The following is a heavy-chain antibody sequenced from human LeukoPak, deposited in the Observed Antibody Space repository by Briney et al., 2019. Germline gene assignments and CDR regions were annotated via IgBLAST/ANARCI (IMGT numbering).Heavy chain of an antibody. J-gene: IGHJ4*02. V-gene: IGHV3-23*01. CDR1: GFTFSSYA. CDR3: AGHLWRSAHFDY. D-gene: IGHD2/OR15-2a*01. Sequence: PGGSLRLSRAASGFTFSSYAMSWVRQAPGKGLEWVSAISGSGGSTYYADSVKGRFTISRDNSKNTLYLQMNSLRAEDTAVYYCAGHLWRSAHFDYWGQGTLVTVSS. CDR2: ISGSGGST.